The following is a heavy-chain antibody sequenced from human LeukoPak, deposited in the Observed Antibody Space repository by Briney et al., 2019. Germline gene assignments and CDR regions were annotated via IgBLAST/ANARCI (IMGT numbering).Heavy chain of an antibody. J-gene: IGHJ4*02. CDR3: ARVRCGESLTNGVSGCMPYFDY. D-gene: IGHD2-8*01. Sequence: ASVKVSCKASGYTFTSYGISWVRQAPGQGLEWMGWISAYNGNTNYAQKLQGRVTMTTDTSTSTAYMELRSLRSDDTAVYYCARVRCGESLTNGVSGCMPYFDYWGQGTLVTVSS. CDR2: ISAYNGNT. V-gene: IGHV1-18*01. CDR1: GYTFTSYG.